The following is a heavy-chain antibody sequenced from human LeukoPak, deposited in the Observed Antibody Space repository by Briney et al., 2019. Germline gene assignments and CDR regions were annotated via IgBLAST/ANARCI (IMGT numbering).Heavy chain of an antibody. CDR2: IYYSGST. D-gene: IGHD3-22*01. Sequence: PSETLSLTCTVSGGSISSYYWSWIRQPPGKGLEWIGYIYYSGSTNYNPSLKSRVTISVDTSKNQFSLKLSSVTAADTAVYYCARFDYDSSGYPAFDIWGQGPMVTVSS. CDR1: GGSISSYY. CDR3: ARFDYDSSGYPAFDI. J-gene: IGHJ3*02. V-gene: IGHV4-59*01.